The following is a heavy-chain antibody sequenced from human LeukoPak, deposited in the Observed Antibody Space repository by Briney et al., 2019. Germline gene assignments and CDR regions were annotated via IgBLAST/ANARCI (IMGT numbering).Heavy chain of an antibody. J-gene: IGHJ6*02. CDR2: ISYDGRTE. V-gene: IGHV3-30*09. D-gene: IGHD5-24*01. CDR3: ARDQVSRWGYYYGMDV. Sequence: PGGSLRLSCAASEFTFSNYALHWGRQAPGKGLEWGAVISYDGRTEYYADSVKGRFAISRDNAKNSLYLQMTSLRAEDTAVYYCARDQVSRWGYYYGMDVWGQGTTVTVSS. CDR1: EFTFSNYA.